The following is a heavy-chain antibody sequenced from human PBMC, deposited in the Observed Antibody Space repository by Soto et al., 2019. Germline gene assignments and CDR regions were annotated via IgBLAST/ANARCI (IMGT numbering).Heavy chain of an antibody. Sequence: ASVKVSCKASGYTFTSYDINWVRQATGQGLELMGWMNPNSGNTGYAQKFQGRVTMTRNTSISTAYMELSSLRSEDTAVYYCASGPGVVLVAAGAFDIWGQGTMVTV. J-gene: IGHJ3*02. D-gene: IGHD2-15*01. CDR1: GYTFTSYD. CDR2: MNPNSGNT. CDR3: ASGPGVVLVAAGAFDI. V-gene: IGHV1-8*01.